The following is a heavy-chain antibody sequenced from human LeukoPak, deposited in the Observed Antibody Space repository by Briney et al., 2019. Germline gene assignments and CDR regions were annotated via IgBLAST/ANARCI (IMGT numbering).Heavy chain of an antibody. Sequence: GGSLRLSCAASGFTFSNYAMSWGRQAPGKGLEWVSAISGRPSYADSVKGWFTISRDNSKNTLYLQVNSLRAEDTAVYYCAKALDYWYFDYWGQGTLVTVSS. CDR3: AKALDYWYFDY. CDR1: GFTFSNYA. D-gene: IGHD2/OR15-2a*01. CDR2: ISGRP. J-gene: IGHJ4*02. V-gene: IGHV3-23*01.